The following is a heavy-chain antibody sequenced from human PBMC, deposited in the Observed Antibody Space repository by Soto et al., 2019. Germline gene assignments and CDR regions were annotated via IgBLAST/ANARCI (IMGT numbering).Heavy chain of an antibody. V-gene: IGHV4-4*02. CDR2: VFHSGAV. J-gene: IGHJ4*02. Sequence: SLTCAVSGDSITSNYCWSWVRQPPGKGLEWIGEVFHSGAVNYNPSLKSRVTISLDKSNNQFSLTLSSVTAADTAIYYCARNPFDYWGQGTLVTVSS. CDR1: GDSITSNYC. CDR3: ARNPFDY.